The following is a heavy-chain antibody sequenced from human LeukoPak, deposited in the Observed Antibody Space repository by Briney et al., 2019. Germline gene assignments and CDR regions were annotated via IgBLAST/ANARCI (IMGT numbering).Heavy chain of an antibody. D-gene: IGHD6-19*01. CDR2: IWYDGSQQ. CDR1: GFTFRNYG. J-gene: IGHJ6*02. V-gene: IGHV3-33*01. Sequence: QPGGSLRLSGVASGFTFRNYGMQWVRQAPGKGLGWVAVIWYDGSQQNYADSMKGRFTIPRDNSKSTLYLQMISLRAEDTAVYYCATVRRGSSGWYADVWGQGTTVTVSS. CDR3: ATVRRGSSGWYADV.